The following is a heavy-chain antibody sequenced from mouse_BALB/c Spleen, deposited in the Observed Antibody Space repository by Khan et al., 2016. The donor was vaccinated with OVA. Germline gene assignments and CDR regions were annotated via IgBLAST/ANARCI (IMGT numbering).Heavy chain of an antibody. J-gene: IGHJ2*01. CDR2: INPSTGYT. D-gene: IGHD1-1*01. CDR3: ARRCLRGDFDY. Sequence: QVQLQQPGAELAKPGASVKMSCKASGYTFINYWILWIKQRPGQGLEWIGYINPSTGYTEYNQNFKDKATLTADKSSSTAYMQLSSLTSEDSTVYCGARRCLRGDFDYWGQGTTLTVSS. CDR1: GYTFINYW. V-gene: IGHV1-7*01.